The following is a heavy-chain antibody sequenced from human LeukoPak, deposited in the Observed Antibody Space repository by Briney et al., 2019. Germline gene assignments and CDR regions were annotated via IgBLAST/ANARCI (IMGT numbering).Heavy chain of an antibody. CDR3: ARENSGSYREFDY. D-gene: IGHD1-26*01. J-gene: IGHJ4*02. CDR2: IYPSGST. V-gene: IGHV4-4*07. CDR1: GGSISSYY. Sequence: SETLSLTCTVSGGSISSYYWTGIRQPAGKELEWIGRIYPSGSTNYNPSLKSRVTMSVDTSKNQFSLKLSSVTAADTAVYYCARENSGSYREFDYWGQGTLVTVSS.